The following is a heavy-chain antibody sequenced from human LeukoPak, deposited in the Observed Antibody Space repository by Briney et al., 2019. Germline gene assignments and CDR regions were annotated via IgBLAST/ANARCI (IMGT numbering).Heavy chain of an antibody. CDR2: ISSSGSTI. CDR1: GFTFSSYE. CDR3: ARGDSGSYYFDY. J-gene: IGHJ4*02. V-gene: IGHV3-48*03. Sequence: GGSLRLSCAASGFTFSSYEMNWVRQAPGKGLEWVSCISSSGSTIYYADSVKSRFTISRDNAKNSLYLQMNSLRAEDTAVYYCARGDSGSYYFDYWGQGTLVTVSS. D-gene: IGHD1-26*01.